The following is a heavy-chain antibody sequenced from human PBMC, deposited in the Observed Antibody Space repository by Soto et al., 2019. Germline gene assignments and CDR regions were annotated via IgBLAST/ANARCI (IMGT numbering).Heavy chain of an antibody. V-gene: IGHV4-31*03. Sequence: PSETLSLTCTVSGGSISSYASFWSWIRQLPSKGPEWIAFISYSGTTSYNPSLRSRVTISADTSKSQFSLNLTSVTAADTAVYYCARGGASSKWFDPWGQGTLVTVSS. D-gene: IGHD2-15*01. CDR3: ARGGASSKWFDP. CDR2: ISYSGTT. CDR1: GGSISSYASF. J-gene: IGHJ5*02.